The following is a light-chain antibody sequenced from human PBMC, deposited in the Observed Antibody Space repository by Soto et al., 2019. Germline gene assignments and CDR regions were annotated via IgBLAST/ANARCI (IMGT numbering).Light chain of an antibody. J-gene: IGLJ2*01. CDR1: NSDVGGYNY. Sequence: QSALTQPASVSGSPGQSITISCTGTNSDVGGYNYVSWYQHHPGKAPKLMIYDVSIRPSGVSNRFSGSKSGNTASLTISGLQAEDEAHYYCSSYTITRTLVFGGGTKLTVL. V-gene: IGLV2-14*03. CDR3: SSYTITRTLV. CDR2: DVS.